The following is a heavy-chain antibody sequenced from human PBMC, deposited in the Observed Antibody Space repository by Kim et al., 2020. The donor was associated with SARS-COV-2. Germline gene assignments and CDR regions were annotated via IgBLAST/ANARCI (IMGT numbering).Heavy chain of an antibody. CDR1: GGSISSYY. J-gene: IGHJ4*02. CDR2: IYYSGST. V-gene: IGHV4-59*08. Sequence: SETLSLTCTVSGGSISSYYWSWIRQPPGKGLEWIGYIYYSGSTNYNPSLKIRVTISVDTSKNQFSLKLSSVTAADTAVYYCARAPEPDRAYFDYWGQGTLVTVSS. CDR3: ARAPEPDRAYFDY. D-gene: IGHD1-26*01.